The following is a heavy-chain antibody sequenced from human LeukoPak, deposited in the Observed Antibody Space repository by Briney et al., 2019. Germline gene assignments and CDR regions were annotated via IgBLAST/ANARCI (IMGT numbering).Heavy chain of an antibody. J-gene: IGHJ4*02. CDR2: MNPNSGNT. CDR3: ARDLGYDSSGYYDY. D-gene: IGHD3-22*01. CDR1: GYTFTSYD. V-gene: IGHV1-8*03. Sequence: GASVKVSCKASGYTFTSYDINWVRQATGQGLEWMGWMNPNSGNTGYAQKFQGRVTITRNTSISTAYMELSSLRSEDTAVYYCARDLGYDSSGYYDYWGQGTLVTVSS.